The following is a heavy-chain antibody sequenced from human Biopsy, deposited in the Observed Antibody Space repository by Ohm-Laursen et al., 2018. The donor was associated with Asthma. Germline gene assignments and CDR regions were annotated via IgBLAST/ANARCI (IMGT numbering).Heavy chain of an antibody. CDR2: IYSGGGT. V-gene: IGHV3-53*01. Sequence: GSLRLSCSASGFTVSTNGMSWVRQPPGKGLEWVSVIYSGGGTYYADSVQGRFTISRDNAKNSLYLQMNSLRAEDTAVYYCARTFHFWSPYHAEHYQLWGQGTLVTVPS. CDR3: ARTFHFWSPYHAEHYQL. CDR1: GFTVSTNG. J-gene: IGHJ1*01. D-gene: IGHD3-3*02.